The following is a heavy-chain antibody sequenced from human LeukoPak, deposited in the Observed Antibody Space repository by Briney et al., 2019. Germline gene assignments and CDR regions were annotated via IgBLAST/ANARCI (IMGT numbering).Heavy chain of an antibody. D-gene: IGHD1-26*01. Sequence: GGSLRLSCAASGFTFSNAWMSWVRQAPGKGPEWVGRIKSKTDGRTTDYAEPVKGKFTISRDELKNTLYLQMNSLKTEDTAVYYCTTDLLGNYYYYMDVWGKGTTVTVSS. CDR1: GFTFSNAW. V-gene: IGHV3-15*01. J-gene: IGHJ6*03. CDR3: TTDLLGNYYYYMDV. CDR2: IKSKTDGRTT.